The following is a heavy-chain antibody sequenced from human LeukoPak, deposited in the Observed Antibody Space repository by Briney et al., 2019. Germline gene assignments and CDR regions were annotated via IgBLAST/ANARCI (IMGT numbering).Heavy chain of an antibody. J-gene: IGHJ5*02. CDR1: GGSFSGYY. CDR3: ARGPVGYCSSTSCSNWFDP. Sequence: SETLSLTCAVYGGSFSGYYWSWIRQPPGKGLEWIGEINHSGSTNYNPSLKSRVTISVDTSKNQFSLKLSSVTAADTAVYYCARGPVGYCSSTSCSNWFDPWGQGTLVTVYS. D-gene: IGHD2-2*01. CDR2: INHSGST. V-gene: IGHV4-34*01.